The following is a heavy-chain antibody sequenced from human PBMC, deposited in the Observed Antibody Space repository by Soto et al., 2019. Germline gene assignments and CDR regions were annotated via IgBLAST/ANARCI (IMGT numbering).Heavy chain of an antibody. CDR2: ISPYNGNT. Sequence: QVQLVQSGAEVKKPGASVKVSCKTSGYTFTSSGITWVRRARGQGLEWMGWISPYNGNTNYAQNLQGRVTMTTDTSTSTAYMELRSLKSDDTAVYYCARGYYDNYGYSRFDDWGQGTLVSVSS. CDR3: ARGYYDNYGYSRFDD. D-gene: IGHD3-16*01. J-gene: IGHJ4*02. CDR1: GYTFTSSG. V-gene: IGHV1-18*01.